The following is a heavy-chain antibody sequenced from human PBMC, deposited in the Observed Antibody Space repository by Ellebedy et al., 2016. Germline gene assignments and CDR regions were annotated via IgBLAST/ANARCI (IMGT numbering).Heavy chain of an antibody. CDR2: INTDGSST. CDR3: TRGSTYESSGYYQLPSNY. CDR1: GFTFRSYW. J-gene: IGHJ4*02. D-gene: IGHD3-22*01. Sequence: GESLKISCAASGFTFRSYWMHWVRQAPGKGLVWVSRINTDGSSTSYADSVKGRFTISRDNAKNTLYLQMNSLRAEDTAVYYCTRGSTYESSGYYQLPSNYWGQGSLVTVSS. V-gene: IGHV3-74*01.